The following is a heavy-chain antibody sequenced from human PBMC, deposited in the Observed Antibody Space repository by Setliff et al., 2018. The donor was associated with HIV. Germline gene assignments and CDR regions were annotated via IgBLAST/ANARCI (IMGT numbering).Heavy chain of an antibody. CDR1: GYTFTDYY. D-gene: IGHD5-12*01. CDR3: ARSDIVATISGYYYYYMDV. Sequence: ASVKVSCKASGYTFTDYYMHWVQQAPGKGLEWMGRVDPEDGETIYAEKFQGRVTITADTSTDTAYMELSSLRSEDTAVYYCARSDIVATISGYYYYYMDVWGKGTTVTVSS. CDR2: VDPEDGET. V-gene: IGHV1-69-2*01. J-gene: IGHJ6*03.